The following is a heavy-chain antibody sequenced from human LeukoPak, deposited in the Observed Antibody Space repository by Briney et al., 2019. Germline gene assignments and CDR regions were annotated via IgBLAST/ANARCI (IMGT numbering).Heavy chain of an antibody. D-gene: IGHD3-22*01. CDR3: AREYYYDSSGYLSGAFDI. Sequence: PGGSLRLSCAASGFTFDEYGMTWVRQAPGKGLEWVSGINLNGRSTGYADSVKGRFTISRDNAKNYLYLQMNSLRAEDTAVYYCAREYYYDSSGYLSGAFDIWGQGTMVTVSS. V-gene: IGHV3-20*04. CDR2: INLNGRST. J-gene: IGHJ3*02. CDR1: GFTFDEYG.